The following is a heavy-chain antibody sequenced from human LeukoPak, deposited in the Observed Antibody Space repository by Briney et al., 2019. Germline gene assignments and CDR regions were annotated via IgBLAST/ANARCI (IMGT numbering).Heavy chain of an antibody. J-gene: IGHJ5*02. CDR2: IYYSGAT. Sequence: PSETLSLTCTVSGASISGPSWNWIRQPPGKGLEWIRRIYYSGATNYNPSLKGRVTMSIDTSKNQFSLKLSSVTAADTAVYYCARRPVEMAAIREDNWLDPWGQGTLVTVSS. CDR3: ARRPVEMAAIREDNWLDP. CDR1: GASISGPS. V-gene: IGHV4-59*08. D-gene: IGHD5-24*01.